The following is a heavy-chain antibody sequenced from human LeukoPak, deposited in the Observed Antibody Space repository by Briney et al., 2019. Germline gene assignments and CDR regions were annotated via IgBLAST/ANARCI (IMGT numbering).Heavy chain of an antibody. J-gene: IGHJ5*02. CDR2: ISYDGSNK. Sequence: GGSLRLSCAASGFTFSSYAMHWVRQAPGKGLEWVAVISYDGSNKYYADSVKGRFTISRDNSKNTLYLQMNSLRAEDTAVYYCARGQGYCSGGSCHHWGQGTLVTVSS. CDR1: GFTFSSYA. V-gene: IGHV3-30-3*01. CDR3: ARGQGYCSGGSCHH. D-gene: IGHD2-15*01.